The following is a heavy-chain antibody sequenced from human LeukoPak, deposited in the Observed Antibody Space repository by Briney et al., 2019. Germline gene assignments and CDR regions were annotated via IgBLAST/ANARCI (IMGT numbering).Heavy chain of an antibody. J-gene: IGHJ4*02. CDR3: ARELFRNDGSGSALDY. V-gene: IGHV1-69*04. D-gene: IGHD3-10*01. CDR1: GGTFSSYA. Sequence: SVKVSCKASGGTFSSYAISWVRQAPGQGLEWMGRIIPILGIANYAQKFQGRVTITADKSTSTAYMELSSLRSEDTAVYYCARELFRNDGSGSALDYWGQGTLVTVSS. CDR2: IIPILGIA.